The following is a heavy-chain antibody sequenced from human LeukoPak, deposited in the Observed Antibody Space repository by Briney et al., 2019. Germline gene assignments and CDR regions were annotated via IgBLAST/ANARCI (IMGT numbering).Heavy chain of an antibody. V-gene: IGHV4-34*01. D-gene: IGHD2-2*01. J-gene: IGHJ5*02. CDR3: ARGGLRGYCSSTSCYVNWFDP. Sequence: SETLSLTCAVYGGSFSGYYWSWIRQPPGKGLEWIGEINHSGSTNYNPSLKSRVTISVDTSKNQFSLKLGSVTAADTAVYYCARGGLRGYCSSTSCYVNWFDPWGQGTLVTVSS. CDR1: GGSFSGYY. CDR2: INHSGST.